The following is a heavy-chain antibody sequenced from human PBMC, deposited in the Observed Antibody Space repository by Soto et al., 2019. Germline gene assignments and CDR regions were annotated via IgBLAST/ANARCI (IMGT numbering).Heavy chain of an antibody. CDR1: VFTFTSYA. Sequence: GALRLSWAASVFTFTSYAMGWGRQAGGRGLDWVSGISGSGGSTYNADSVKGRFNISRDNAKNTLYLKMNSLRAEDTAVYYCAKVGGLTAISRFDHWGPGMLVTVSS. CDR3: AKVGGLTAISRFDH. J-gene: IGHJ4*02. CDR2: ISGSGGST. V-gene: IGHV3-23*01. D-gene: IGHD3-3*02.